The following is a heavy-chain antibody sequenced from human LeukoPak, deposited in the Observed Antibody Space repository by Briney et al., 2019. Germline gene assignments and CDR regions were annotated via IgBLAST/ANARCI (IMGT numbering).Heavy chain of an antibody. V-gene: IGHV4-34*01. J-gene: IGHJ5*01. Sequence: PSETLSLTCAVCGGSLSSYSWSWIRRSPGKRLECIGEISHSGSTNYNPSLKSRVTISVDTSKNQFSLNLSSVTAADTAVYYCARGEVLTSALFWRGGMFDFWGQGGLVTVSS. CDR2: ISHSGST. CDR1: GGSLSSYS. CDR3: ARGEVLTSALFWRGGMFDF. D-gene: IGHD2-21*02.